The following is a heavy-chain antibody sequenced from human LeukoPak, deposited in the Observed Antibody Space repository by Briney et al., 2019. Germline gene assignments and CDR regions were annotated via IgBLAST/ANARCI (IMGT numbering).Heavy chain of an antibody. J-gene: IGHJ6*03. CDR1: GFTFSDYY. Sequence: GGSLRLSCAASGFTFSDYYMSWIRQAPGKGLEWVSYISSSGSTIYYADSVKGRFTITRDNAKNSLYLQMNSLRAEDTAVYYCAREIGDIVVVPAATDYYYYYYMDVWGKGTTVTVSS. V-gene: IGHV3-11*04. CDR3: AREIGDIVVVPAATDYYYYYYMDV. D-gene: IGHD2-2*01. CDR2: ISSSGSTI.